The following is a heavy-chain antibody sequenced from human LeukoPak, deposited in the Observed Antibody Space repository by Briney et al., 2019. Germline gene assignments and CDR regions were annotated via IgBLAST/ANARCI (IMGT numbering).Heavy chain of an antibody. CDR2: ISSSSSSI. D-gene: IGHD1-14*01. CDR1: GFTFGDYG. V-gene: IGHV3-48*01. CDR3: ARVYRRYFDY. J-gene: IGHJ4*02. Sequence: GGSLRLSCAASGFTFGDYGMSWVRQAPGKGLEWVSYISSSSSSIYYADAVKGRFTISRDNAKNSLYLQMNSLRAEDTAVYYCARVYRRYFDYWGQGTLVTVSS.